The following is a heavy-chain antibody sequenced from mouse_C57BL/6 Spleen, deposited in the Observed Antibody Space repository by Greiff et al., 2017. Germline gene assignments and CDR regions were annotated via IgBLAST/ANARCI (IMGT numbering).Heavy chain of an antibody. CDR3: ARSNWDYFDY. D-gene: IGHD4-1*01. J-gene: IGHJ2*01. CDR2: ISFSGST. CDR1: GYSITSYY. Sequence: EVQLVESGPGLAKPSQTLSLTCSVTGYSITSYYWNWIRKFPGNKLEYMGYISFSGSTYYNPSLKSRISITRDTSKNQYFLQLNSVTTEDTATYYCARSNWDYFDYWGQGTTLTVSS. V-gene: IGHV3-8*01.